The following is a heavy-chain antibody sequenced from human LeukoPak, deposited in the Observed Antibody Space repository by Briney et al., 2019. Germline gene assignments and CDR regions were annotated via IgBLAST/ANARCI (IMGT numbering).Heavy chain of an antibody. CDR2: IYWDDDK. V-gene: IGHV2-5*02. D-gene: IGHD4-17*01. J-gene: IGHJ3*02. Sequence: SGPTLVKPTQTLTLTCTFSGFSLSTSGVGVGWIRQPPGKALEWLALIYWDDDKRYSPSLKSRLTITKDTSKNQVVLTMTNMDPVDTATYYCAHTGQDDYGDYFGAFDIWGQGTMVTASS. CDR1: GFSLSTSGVG. CDR3: AHTGQDDYGDYFGAFDI.